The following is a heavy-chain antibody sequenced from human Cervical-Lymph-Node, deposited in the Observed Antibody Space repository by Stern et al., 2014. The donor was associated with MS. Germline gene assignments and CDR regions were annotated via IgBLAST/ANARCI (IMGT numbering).Heavy chain of an antibody. V-gene: IGHV3-30*03. D-gene: IGHD6-25*01. CDR1: GFSISSLG. Sequence: QLVESGADVVQPGRSVRLSCAASGFSISSLGMHWVRQAPGKGLAWVAVISFVGRNTNYADAVQCRLTISRDNSTNTMYLTSNSLRPEDTAVYYCMGGGDAMDVWGQGTTVTVS. CDR2: ISFVGRNT. J-gene: IGHJ6*02. CDR3: MGGGDAMDV.